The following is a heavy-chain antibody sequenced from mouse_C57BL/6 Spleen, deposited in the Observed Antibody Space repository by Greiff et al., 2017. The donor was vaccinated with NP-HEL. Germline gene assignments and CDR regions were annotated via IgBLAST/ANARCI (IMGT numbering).Heavy chain of an antibody. Sequence: QVQLKQSGAELVKPGASVKISCKASGYAFSSYWMNWVKQRPGKGLEWIGQIYPGDGDTNYNGKFKGKATLTADKSSSTAYMQLSSLTSEDSAVYFCARNIYYYGSSYVSYAMDYWGQGTSVTVSS. J-gene: IGHJ4*01. D-gene: IGHD1-1*01. CDR2: IYPGDGDT. V-gene: IGHV1-80*01. CDR3: ARNIYYYGSSYVSYAMDY. CDR1: GYAFSSYW.